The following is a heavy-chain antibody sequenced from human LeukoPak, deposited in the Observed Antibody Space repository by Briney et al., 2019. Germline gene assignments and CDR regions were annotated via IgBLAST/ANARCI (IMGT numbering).Heavy chain of an antibody. CDR1: GFTFSSYG. V-gene: IGHV3-30*03. Sequence: GGSLRLSCVASGFTFSSYGMHWVRQAPGKGLEWVAVISYDGSNKYYADSVKGRFTISRDNSKNTLYLQMNSLRAEDTAVYYCARDQSAANWNWFDPWGQGTLVTVSS. D-gene: IGHD1-1*01. CDR3: ARDQSAANWNWFDP. J-gene: IGHJ5*02. CDR2: ISYDGSNK.